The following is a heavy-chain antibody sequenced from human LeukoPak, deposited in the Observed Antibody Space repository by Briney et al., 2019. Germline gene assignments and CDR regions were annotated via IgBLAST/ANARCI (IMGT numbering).Heavy chain of an antibody. CDR2: INHSGST. J-gene: IGHJ3*02. V-gene: IGHV4-34*01. CDR1: GGSFSGYY. CDR3: ARVLTYSSGWYVSPPAFDI. Sequence: SETLSLTCAVYGGSFSGYYWSWIRQPPGKGLEWIGEINHSGSTNYNPPLKSRVTISVDTSKNQFSLKLSSVTAADTAVYYCARVLTYSSGWYVSPPAFDIWGQGTMVTVSS. D-gene: IGHD6-19*01.